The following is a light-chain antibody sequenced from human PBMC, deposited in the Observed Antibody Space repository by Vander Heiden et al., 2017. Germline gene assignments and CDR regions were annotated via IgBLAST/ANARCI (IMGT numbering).Light chain of an antibody. CDR1: SSDVGAYNY. V-gene: IGLV2-14*01. CDR3: SSYASGGTLE. CDR2: EVT. Sequence: QSALTQHASVSGSPGQPTTISCTGTSSDVGAYNYVSWYQHHPGKAPKLLNYEVTNRPSGLSNRVSGSKSGNTASLTIAVLQAEDEAFYCGSSYASGGTLEFGGGTKVTVL. J-gene: IGLJ2*01.